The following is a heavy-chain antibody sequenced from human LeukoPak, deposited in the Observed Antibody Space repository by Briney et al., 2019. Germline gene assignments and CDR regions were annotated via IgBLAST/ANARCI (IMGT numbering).Heavy chain of an antibody. D-gene: IGHD6-19*01. CDR1: GFTFSSYA. CDR3: ARDHIGPVAGDFDL. J-gene: IGHJ4*02. CDR2: ISYDGSNK. Sequence: GGSLRLSCAASGFTFSSYAMHWVRQAPGKGLEWVAVISYDGSNKYYADSVKGRFTISRDNSKNTLCLQMNSLRAEDTAMYYCARDHIGPVAGDFDLWGQGTLVTVSS. V-gene: IGHV3-30*04.